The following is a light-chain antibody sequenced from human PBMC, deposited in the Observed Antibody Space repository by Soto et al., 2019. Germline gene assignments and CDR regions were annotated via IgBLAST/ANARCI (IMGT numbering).Light chain of an antibody. CDR1: QSVSSTY. J-gene: IGKJ5*01. Sequence: EIVLTQSPGTLSLSPRERATLSCGASQSVSSTYSVWYQQKPGQAPRLLIYGTSNRATGIPDRFSGSGSGTEFTLTISRLEPEDFAVYYCQQYDTSSITFGQGTRLEIK. CDR3: QQYDTSSIT. CDR2: GTS. V-gene: IGKV3-20*01.